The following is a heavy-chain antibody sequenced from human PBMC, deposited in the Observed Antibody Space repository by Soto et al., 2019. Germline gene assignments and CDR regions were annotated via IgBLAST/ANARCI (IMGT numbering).Heavy chain of an antibody. CDR3: ARSRSYCSGGSCYSGVAFDI. Sequence: SETLSLTCAVYGGSFSGYYWSWIRQPPGKGLEWIGEINHSGSTNYNPSLKSRVTISVDTSKNQFSLKLSSVTAADTAVYYCARSRSYCSGGSCYSGVAFDIWGQGTMVTV. CDR2: INHSGST. J-gene: IGHJ3*02. CDR1: GGSFSGYY. D-gene: IGHD2-15*01. V-gene: IGHV4-34*01.